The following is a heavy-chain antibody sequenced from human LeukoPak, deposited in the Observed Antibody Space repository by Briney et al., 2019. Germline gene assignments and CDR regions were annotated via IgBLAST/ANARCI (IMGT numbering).Heavy chain of an antibody. Sequence: SETLSLTCTVSGGSISSGGYSWSWIRQHPGKGLEWIGYIYYSGSTYYNPSLKSRVTISVDTSKNQFSLKLSSVAAADTAVYYCARGADCSSTSCYPLWGQGTLVTVSS. CDR1: GGSISSGGYS. J-gene: IGHJ4*02. D-gene: IGHD2-2*01. CDR2: IYYSGST. V-gene: IGHV4-31*03. CDR3: ARGADCSSTSCYPL.